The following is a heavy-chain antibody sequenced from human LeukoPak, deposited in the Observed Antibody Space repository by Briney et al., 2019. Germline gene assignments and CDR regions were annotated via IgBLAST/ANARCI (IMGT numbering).Heavy chain of an antibody. D-gene: IGHD6-13*01. CDR2: INWNGGST. CDR3: AKGAAAGIYCYGMDV. V-gene: IGHV3-20*01. CDR1: GFTFEDYG. J-gene: IGHJ6*02. Sequence: GGPLRLSCAASGFTFEDYGMSWVRHAPGKGLEWGSGINWNGGSTVYADSVKGRFTISRDNAKNSLYLQMNSLMSEETALYHCAKGAAAGIYCYGMDVWGQGTTVTVSS.